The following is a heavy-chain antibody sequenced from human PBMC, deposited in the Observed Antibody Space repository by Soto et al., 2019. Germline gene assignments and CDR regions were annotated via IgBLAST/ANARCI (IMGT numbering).Heavy chain of an antibody. CDR2: ISAYNGNT. J-gene: IGHJ4*02. V-gene: IGHV1-18*01. CDR1: GYAFYSYG. CDR3: ARTEGWDSSGWLEH. Sequence: QVQLVQSGAEVKKPGASVKVSCKASGYAFYSYGITWVRQAPGQGLEWMGWISAYNGNTNLAQKLQGRVTMTRDTSTTTAYMELRSLRSDDTAVYFCARTEGWDSSGWLEHWGQGTLVSVSS. D-gene: IGHD6-19*01.